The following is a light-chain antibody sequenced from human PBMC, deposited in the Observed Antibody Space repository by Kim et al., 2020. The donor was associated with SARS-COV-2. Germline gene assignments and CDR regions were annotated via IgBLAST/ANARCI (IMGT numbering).Light chain of an antibody. CDR3: AAWDDGRNGPV. V-gene: IGLV1-44*01. CDR2: NNN. Sequence: GQRVTISCSGSTSNIGINTVTWYQHLPGTAPKLLIYNNNQRPSGVPDRFSASKSGTSASLAISGLQSEDEADYYCAAWDDGRNGPVFGGGTQLTVL. CDR1: TSNIGINT. J-gene: IGLJ3*02.